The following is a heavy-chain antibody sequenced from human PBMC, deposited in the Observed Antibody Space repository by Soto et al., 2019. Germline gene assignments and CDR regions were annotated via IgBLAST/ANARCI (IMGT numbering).Heavy chain of an antibody. D-gene: IGHD6-19*01. Sequence: ASVKVSCKASGYSFTNFAIHWVRQAPGQRLEWMGWINAGNGNTKYSQKFQDRVSITRDSSASTAYMELSSLISEDTAVYYCARDVYSSDYGMDVWGQGTTVTVSS. J-gene: IGHJ6*02. CDR2: INAGNGNT. CDR3: ARDVYSSDYGMDV. V-gene: IGHV1-3*01. CDR1: GYSFTNFA.